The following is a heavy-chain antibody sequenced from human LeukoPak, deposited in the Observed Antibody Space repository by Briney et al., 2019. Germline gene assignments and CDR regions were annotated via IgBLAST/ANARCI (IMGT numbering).Heavy chain of an antibody. CDR2: ISSSSSTI. V-gene: IGHV3-48*03. J-gene: IGHJ4*02. CDR3: ARARYYGSGIFDY. CDR1: GFTFSNYE. Sequence: PGGSLRLSCAASGFTFSNYEMNWVRQAPGKGLEWVSYISSSSSTIYYADSVKGRFTISRDNAKNSLYLQMNSLRAEDTAVYYCARARYYGSGIFDYWGQGTLVTVSS. D-gene: IGHD3-10*01.